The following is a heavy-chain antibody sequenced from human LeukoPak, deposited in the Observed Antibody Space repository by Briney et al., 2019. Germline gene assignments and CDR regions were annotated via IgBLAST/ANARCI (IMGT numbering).Heavy chain of an antibody. CDR1: GFTFSRYW. J-gene: IGHJ1*01. Sequence: GGSLRLSCAASGFTFSRYWMHWVRQAPGKGLVWVSRIYTDGSITNYADSVKGRFTISRDNAKNSLYLQMNSLRAEDTAVYYCARPPRSSSLYFQHWGQGTLVTVSS. D-gene: IGHD6-13*01. CDR3: ARPPRSSSLYFQH. CDR2: IYTDGSIT. V-gene: IGHV3-74*01.